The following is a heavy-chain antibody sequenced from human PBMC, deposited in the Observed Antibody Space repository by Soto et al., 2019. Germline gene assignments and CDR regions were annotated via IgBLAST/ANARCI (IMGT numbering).Heavy chain of an antibody. CDR1: GYTFTSYG. CDR3: ATVLAPLVA. V-gene: IGHV1-18*01. CDR2: INAYNGNT. Sequence: QVQLVQSGAEVKKPVASVKVSCKASGYTFTSYGISWVRQAPGQGLEWMGWINAYNGNTNYAQKHEGRATMTTERPARKAYRELRSSRFEVTPVYYSATVLAPLVAWGQGTLVTVSS. D-gene: IGHD3-16*02. J-gene: IGHJ5*02.